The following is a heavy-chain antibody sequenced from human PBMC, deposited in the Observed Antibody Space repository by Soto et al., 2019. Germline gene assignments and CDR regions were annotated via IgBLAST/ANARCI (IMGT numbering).Heavy chain of an antibody. CDR1: GFPLSDDTMG. J-gene: IGHJ4*01. CDR2: IFDIDEK. D-gene: IGHD6-13*01. Sequence: VTLKATGPVLVKPKETLTLTCTVSGFPLSDDTMGVSWIRQRPGKAPEWLAPIFDIDEKSYRPSLKSRLSTSEDNCNSHVVHTITNMNAVETAPVYGASKRGGYDYFYSWGHGTLVTVPS. CDR3: ASKRGGYDYFYS. V-gene: IGHV2-26*01.